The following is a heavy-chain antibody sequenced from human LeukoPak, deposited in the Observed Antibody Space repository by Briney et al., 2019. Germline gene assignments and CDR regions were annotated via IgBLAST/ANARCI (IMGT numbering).Heavy chain of an antibody. CDR3: ARAQDSPAAGGTAVDYYFDY. Sequence: RPSETLSLTCAVYGGSFSGYYWSSIRQPPGKGLEWIGEINHSGSTNYNPSLKSRVTISVDTSKNQFSLKLSSVSAADTAVYYCARAQDSPAAGGTAVDYYFDYWGQGTLVTVSS. J-gene: IGHJ4*02. V-gene: IGHV4-34*01. CDR1: GGSFSGYY. D-gene: IGHD6-13*01. CDR2: INHSGST.